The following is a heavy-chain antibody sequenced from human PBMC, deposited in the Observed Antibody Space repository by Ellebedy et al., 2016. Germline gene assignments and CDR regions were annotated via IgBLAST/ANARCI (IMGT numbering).Heavy chain of an antibody. V-gene: IGHV1-18*01. CDR2: ISAYNGNT. CDR1: GYTFTSYS. CDR3: ARDTTPGIAAAGTY. J-gene: IGHJ4*02. D-gene: IGHD6-13*01. Sequence: ASVKVSCKASGYTFTSYSISWVRQAPGQGLEWMGWISAYNGNTNYAQKLQGRVTMTTDTSTSTAYMELRSLRSDEPAVYYCARDTTPGIAAAGTYWGQGTLVTVSS.